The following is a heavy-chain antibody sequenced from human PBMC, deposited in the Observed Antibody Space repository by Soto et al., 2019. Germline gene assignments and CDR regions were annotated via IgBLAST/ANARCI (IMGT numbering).Heavy chain of an antibody. Sequence: LSLTCTVSGCSISSYYWSLIRQPPGKGLEWIGYIYYSGSTNYNPSLKSRVTISVDTSKNQFSLKLSSVTAADTAVYYCARAPYSGSYYYYYGMDVWGQGTTVTVSS. CDR1: GCSISSYY. CDR3: ARAPYSGSYYYYYGMDV. V-gene: IGHV4-59*01. D-gene: IGHD1-26*01. J-gene: IGHJ6*02. CDR2: IYYSGST.